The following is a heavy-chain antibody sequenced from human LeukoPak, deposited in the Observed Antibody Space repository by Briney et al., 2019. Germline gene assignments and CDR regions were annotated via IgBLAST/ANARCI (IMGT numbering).Heavy chain of an antibody. J-gene: IGHJ4*02. CDR2: IGASGGST. V-gene: IGHV3-23*01. CDR3: AKAEGYDILTGLDY. D-gene: IGHD3-9*01. CDR1: GFTFSSYA. Sequence: PGGSLRLSCATSGFTFSSYAMSWVRQAPGKGLEWVSGIGASGGSTYYADSVKGRFTISRDNSKNTLYLQMNSLSTEDTAVYYCAKAEGYDILTGLDYWGQGTLVTVSS.